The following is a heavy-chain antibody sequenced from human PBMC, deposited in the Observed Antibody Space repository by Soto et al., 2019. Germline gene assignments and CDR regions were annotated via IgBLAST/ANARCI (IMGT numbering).Heavy chain of an antibody. CDR1: GYTFTSYY. J-gene: IGHJ4*02. Sequence: QVQLVQSGAEVTKPGASVKLSCKASGYTFTSYYIHWVRQAPGQGLEWVAMINPGGGRTKNAQMFQGRVTLTRDTSTGTVDMELSSLTSADTAVYYCARWPSCGGDCYLFDYWGQGSLVTVSS. CDR3: ARWPSCGGDCYLFDY. CDR2: INPGGGRT. D-gene: IGHD2-21*02. V-gene: IGHV1-46*01.